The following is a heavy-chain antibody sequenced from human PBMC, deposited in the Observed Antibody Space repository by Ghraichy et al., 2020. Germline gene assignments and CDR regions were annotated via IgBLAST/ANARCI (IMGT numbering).Heavy chain of an antibody. D-gene: IGHD6-19*01. Sequence: SETLSLTCTVSGGSISSYYWSWIRQPPGKGLEWIGYIYYSGSTNYNPSLKSRVTISVDTSKNQFSLKLSSVTAADTAVYYCARVLGARASSGWYDWYFDLWGRGTLVTVSS. CDR3: ARVLGARASSGWYDWYFDL. CDR2: IYYSGST. V-gene: IGHV4-59*01. CDR1: GGSISSYY. J-gene: IGHJ2*01.